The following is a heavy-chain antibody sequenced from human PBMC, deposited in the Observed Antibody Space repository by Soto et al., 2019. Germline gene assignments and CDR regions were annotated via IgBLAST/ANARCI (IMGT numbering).Heavy chain of an antibody. Sequence: QVQLQESGPGLVKPSGTLSLTCAVSGGSISSSNWWSWVRQPPGKGLEWIGEIYHSGSTNYNPSLKSRVHISVDKSKNQFSLRLSSVTAADTAVYYCARGLGEAAGSDAFDIWGQGTMVTVSS. CDR1: GGSISSSNW. D-gene: IGHD6-13*01. J-gene: IGHJ3*02. CDR3: ARGLGEAAGSDAFDI. V-gene: IGHV4-4*02. CDR2: IYHSGST.